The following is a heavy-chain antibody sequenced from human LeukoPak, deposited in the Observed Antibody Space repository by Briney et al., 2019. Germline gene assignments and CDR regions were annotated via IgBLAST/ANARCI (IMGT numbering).Heavy chain of an antibody. CDR3: ATLNPDSTYYYYMDV. CDR2: VDPEDGET. Sequence: ASVKISCKVSGYTFTDYYMHWVRQAPGKGLEWMGLVDPEDGETIYAEKFQGRVTITADTSTDTAYMELSSLRSEDTAVYYCATLNPDSTYYYYMDVWGKGTTVTVSS. CDR1: GYTFTDYY. J-gene: IGHJ6*03. D-gene: IGHD2/OR15-2a*01. V-gene: IGHV1-69-2*01.